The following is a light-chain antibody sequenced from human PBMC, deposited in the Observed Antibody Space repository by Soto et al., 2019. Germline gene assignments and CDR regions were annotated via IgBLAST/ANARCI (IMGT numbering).Light chain of an antibody. CDR3: QQYYSYPCE. Sequence: AIRMTQSPSSLSASTGDRVTITCRASQGISSYLAWYQQKPGKAPKLLIYAASTLQSGVPSRFSGSGSGTDFTLTISCLQSEDFATYYCQQYYSYPCEFGQGTKVDIK. CDR1: QGISSY. CDR2: AAS. V-gene: IGKV1-8*01. J-gene: IGKJ1*01.